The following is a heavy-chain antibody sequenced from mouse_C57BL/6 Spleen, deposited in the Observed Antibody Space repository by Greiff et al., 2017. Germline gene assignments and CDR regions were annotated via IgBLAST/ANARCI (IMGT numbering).Heavy chain of an antibody. CDR3: TIYYYGSSSYYYAMDY. D-gene: IGHD1-1*01. V-gene: IGHV6-3*01. Sequence: EVKLVESGGGLVQPGGSMKLSCVASGFTFSNYWMNWVRQSPEQGLEWVAQIRLKSDNYATHYAESVKGRFTISRADSKSSVYLQMNHLRAEDTGIYYCTIYYYGSSSYYYAMDYWGQGTSVTVSS. J-gene: IGHJ4*01. CDR2: IRLKSDNYAT. CDR1: GFTFSNYW.